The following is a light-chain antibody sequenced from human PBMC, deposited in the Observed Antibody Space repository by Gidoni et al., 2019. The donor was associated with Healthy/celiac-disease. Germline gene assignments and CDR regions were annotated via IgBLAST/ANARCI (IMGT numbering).Light chain of an antibody. Sequence: EIVMTQSPATLSVSPGERATLSCRASQSVSSNLAWYQQKPGQAPRLLIYGASTRATGIPARFSGSGSGTEFTLTISSLQSEDFAVYYCQQYLRPFTFXPXTKVDIK. CDR3: QQYLRPFT. CDR2: GAS. V-gene: IGKV3-15*01. CDR1: QSVSSN. J-gene: IGKJ3*01.